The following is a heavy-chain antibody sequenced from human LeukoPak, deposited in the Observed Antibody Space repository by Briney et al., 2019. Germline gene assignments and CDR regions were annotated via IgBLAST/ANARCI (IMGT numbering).Heavy chain of an antibody. CDR3: ARDVPVAGAPFDY. J-gene: IGHJ4*02. CDR2: ISSSSTFI. D-gene: IGHD6-19*01. Sequence: GGSLRLSCAASGFTLDRYNMNWVRQAPGKGLEWVSSISSSSTFIYCTDSVKGRFTISRDNAKNSLYLQMNSLRDGDTAVYYCARDVPVAGAPFDYWGQETLVTV. CDR1: GFTLDRYN. V-gene: IGHV3-48*02.